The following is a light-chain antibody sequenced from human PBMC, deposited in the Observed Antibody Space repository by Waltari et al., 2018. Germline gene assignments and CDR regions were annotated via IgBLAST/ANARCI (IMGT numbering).Light chain of an antibody. V-gene: IGKV3-20*01. CDR1: QSVTRA. Sequence: EIVLTQSPGTLSLSPGESATLSCRTSQSVTRALAWYQQKPGQAPRLLIYGASNRATGIPDRFGGSGSGTDFSLTISSLEPEDFAVYYCQHYLRLPVTFGQGTKVEVK. J-gene: IGKJ1*01. CDR2: GAS. CDR3: QHYLRLPVT.